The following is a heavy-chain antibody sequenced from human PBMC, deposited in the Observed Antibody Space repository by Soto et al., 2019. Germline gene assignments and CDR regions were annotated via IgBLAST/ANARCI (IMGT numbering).Heavy chain of an antibody. CDR3: AKQVVPHNNGFEI. CDR1: GFTFSNYG. V-gene: IGHV3-30*18. D-gene: IGHD2-2*01. Sequence: QVQLVESGGGVVQPGSSLRLSCAASGFTFSNYGIHWVRQAPGKGLEWVAVISYDGSNRYFEDSVEGRFTISRDNSENALYLEMNSLRAEDKAVYHCAKQVVPHNNGFEIWGQGTMDTVTS. J-gene: IGHJ3*02. CDR2: ISYDGSNR.